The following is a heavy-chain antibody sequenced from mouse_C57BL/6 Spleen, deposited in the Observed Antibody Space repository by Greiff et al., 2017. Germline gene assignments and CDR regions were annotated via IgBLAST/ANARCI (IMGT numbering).Heavy chain of an antibody. CDR1: GFSLSTSGMG. CDR2: IYWDDDK. Sequence: QVTLKVCGPGILQSSQTLSLTCSFSGFSLSTSGMGVSWLRQPSGKGVEWLAHIYWDDDKRYNPTLKSRLTISKDTSRNQVFLKITSVDTADTATYYGARKPNYYASSYFDCWGQGATLTVSS. J-gene: IGHJ2*01. V-gene: IGHV8-12*01. D-gene: IGHD1-1*01. CDR3: ARKPNYYASSYFDC.